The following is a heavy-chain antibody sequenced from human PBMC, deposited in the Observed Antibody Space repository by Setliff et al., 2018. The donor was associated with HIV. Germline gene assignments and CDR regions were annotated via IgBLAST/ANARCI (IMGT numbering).Heavy chain of an antibody. J-gene: IGHJ3*01. CDR3: ARDRSGIAVAAPDAFDV. D-gene: IGHD6-19*01. CDR2: IIPLLGTP. CDR1: GGSFRNYA. Sequence: WASVKVSCKASGGSFRNYAINWVRQAPGQGLEWMGGIIPLLGTPNYAHKFQGRVTITADKYSSTVYMELSSLRSEDSAVFYCARDRSGIAVAAPDAFDVWGQGTMVT. V-gene: IGHV1-69*06.